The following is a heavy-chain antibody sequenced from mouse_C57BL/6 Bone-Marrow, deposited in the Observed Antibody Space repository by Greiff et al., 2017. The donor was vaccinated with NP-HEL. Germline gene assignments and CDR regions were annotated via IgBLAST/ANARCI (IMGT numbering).Heavy chain of an antibody. Sequence: EVMLVESGGGLVKPGGSLKLSCAASGFTFSDYGMHWVRQAPEKGLEWVAYISSGSSTIYYADTVKGRFTISRDNAKNTLFLQMTSLRSEDTAMYYCARGYYYGSPYYYAMDYWGQGTSVTVSS. V-gene: IGHV5-17*01. J-gene: IGHJ4*01. CDR1: GFTFSDYG. CDR3: ARGYYYGSPYYYAMDY. CDR2: ISSGSSTI. D-gene: IGHD1-1*01.